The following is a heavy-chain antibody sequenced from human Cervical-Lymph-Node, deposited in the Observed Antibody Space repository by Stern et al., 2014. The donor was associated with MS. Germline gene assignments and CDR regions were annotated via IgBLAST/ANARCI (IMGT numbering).Heavy chain of an antibody. D-gene: IGHD6-19*01. V-gene: IGHV1-69*01. Sequence: QLVQSGAEVKKPGSSVKVSCKASGGTFSSYAISWVRQAPGQGLEWMGGIIPIFGTANYAQKFQGRVTITADESTSTAYMELSSLRSEDTAVYYCASPYSSGWYVGPYYYYGMDVWGQGTTVTVSS. CDR2: IIPIFGTA. J-gene: IGHJ6*02. CDR3: ASPYSSGWYVGPYYYYGMDV. CDR1: GGTFSSYA.